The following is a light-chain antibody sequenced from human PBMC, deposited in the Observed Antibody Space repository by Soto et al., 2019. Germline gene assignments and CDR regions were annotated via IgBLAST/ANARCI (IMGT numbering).Light chain of an antibody. CDR2: GAS. CDR1: QSVRIN. Sequence: EIVLMLSPVTLSLSEGERATVSCRASQSVRINLAWYQQKPSQAPTLLIHGASSRATGSPDRFRCSGSGTDFTLTLSILEPEDFAVYYYHQRSNWPNPSGQGTRRENK. V-gene: IGKV3-11*01. CDR3: HQRSNWPNP. J-gene: IGKJ5*01.